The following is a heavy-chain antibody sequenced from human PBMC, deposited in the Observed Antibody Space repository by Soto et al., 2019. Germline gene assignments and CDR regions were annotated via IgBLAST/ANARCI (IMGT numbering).Heavy chain of an antibody. J-gene: IGHJ5*02. CDR3: ARDMHAGFTHYFDP. V-gene: IGHV4-59*01. CDR2: IHYSGRT. D-gene: IGHD1-26*01. CDR1: NGSISGFY. Sequence: SETLSLTCSGSNGSISGFYWTWIRQPPGKILEWIGYIHYSGRTDYNPSLTSRATMSVDTSKNQFSLNLKSITAADTAVYYCARDMHAGFTHYFDPWGQGTLVTVSS.